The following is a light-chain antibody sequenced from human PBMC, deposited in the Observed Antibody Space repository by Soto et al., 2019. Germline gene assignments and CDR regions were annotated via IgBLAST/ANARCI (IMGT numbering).Light chain of an antibody. CDR2: DAT. J-gene: IGKJ4*01. Sequence: EVVMTQSPATLSVSPGERATLSCKASQSVRNNLVWYLQKPGQAPTPIIYDATTRATGIPVRFSGSGSGTEFTLTISSLQSEDVGVYCCQQYDNWPPKTFGGGTKVEVK. CDR3: QQYDNWPPKT. V-gene: IGKV3-15*01. CDR1: QSVRNN.